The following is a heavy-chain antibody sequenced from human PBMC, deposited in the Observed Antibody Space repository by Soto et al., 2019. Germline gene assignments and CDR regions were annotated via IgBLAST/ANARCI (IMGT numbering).Heavy chain of an antibody. CDR3: ARVTGSSCYDY. Sequence: QVQLVQSGAEVKKPGSSVKVSCKASGYTFPSYYMHWVRQAPGQGLEWMGIINPSGGSTSYAQKFQGRVTMTRDTSTSTVYMELSSLRSEDTAVYYCARVTGSSCYDYWGQGTLVTVSS. D-gene: IGHD6-13*01. V-gene: IGHV1-46*01. J-gene: IGHJ4*02. CDR1: GYTFPSYY. CDR2: INPSGGST.